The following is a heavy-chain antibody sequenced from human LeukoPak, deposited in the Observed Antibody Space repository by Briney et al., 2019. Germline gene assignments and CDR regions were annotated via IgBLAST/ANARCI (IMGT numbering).Heavy chain of an antibody. CDR2: IYYSGST. D-gene: IGHD5-12*01. V-gene: IGHV4-39*07. J-gene: IGHJ4*02. Sequence: SETLSLTCTVSGGSISSSSYYWGWIRQPPGKGLEWIGSIYYSGSTYYNPSLKSRVTISVDTSKNQFSLKLSSVTAADTAVYYCARGRWDIVATMWYWGQGTLVTVSS. CDR1: GGSISSSSYY. CDR3: ARGRWDIVATMWY.